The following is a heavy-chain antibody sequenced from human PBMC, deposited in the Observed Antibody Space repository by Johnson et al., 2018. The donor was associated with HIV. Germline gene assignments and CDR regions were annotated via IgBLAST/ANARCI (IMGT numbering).Heavy chain of an antibody. J-gene: IGHJ3*02. Sequence: QMQLVESGGGVVQPGRSLRVSCAASVFTFSNYNMHWVRQAPGKGLEWVALIWYDGSNKYFADAVKGRFTISSDNSKNTLYLQMNSLRPEDTAIYYCAREGGGTVVLGDEGAFDIWGQWTMLSVSS. V-gene: IGHV3-33*01. CDR2: IWYDGSNK. CDR1: VFTFSNYN. D-gene: IGHD3-10*01. CDR3: AREGGGTVVLGDEGAFDI.